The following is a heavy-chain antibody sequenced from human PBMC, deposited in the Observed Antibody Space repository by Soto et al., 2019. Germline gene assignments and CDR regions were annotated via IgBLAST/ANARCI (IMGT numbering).Heavy chain of an antibody. J-gene: IGHJ5*02. Sequence: QVQLVESGGGVVQPGRSLRLSCAASGFTFSSYGMHWVRQAPGKGLEWVAVIWYDGSNKYYADSVKGRFTISRDNSKNTLYVQMNSLRAEDTAVYYCARPLAAAGSSWFDPWGQGTLVTVSS. V-gene: IGHV3-33*01. D-gene: IGHD6-13*01. CDR2: IWYDGSNK. CDR3: ARPLAAAGSSWFDP. CDR1: GFTFSSYG.